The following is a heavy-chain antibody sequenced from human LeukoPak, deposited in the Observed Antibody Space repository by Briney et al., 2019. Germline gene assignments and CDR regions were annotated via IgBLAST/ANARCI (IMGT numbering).Heavy chain of an antibody. J-gene: IGHJ4*02. CDR1: GYTFTGYY. D-gene: IGHD3-22*01. CDR2: INPNSGGT. Sequence: GASVKVSCKASGYTFTGYYMHWVRQAPGQGLEWMGWINPNSGGTNYAQKFQGRVTMTRDTSISTAYMELSRLRSDDTAVYYCARDTNTYYYDSSGYSGDYWGQGTLVTVSS. CDR3: ARDTNTYYYDSSGYSGDY. V-gene: IGHV1-2*02.